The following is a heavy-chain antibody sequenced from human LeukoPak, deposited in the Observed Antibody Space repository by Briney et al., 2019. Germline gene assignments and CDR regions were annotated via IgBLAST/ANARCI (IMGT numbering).Heavy chain of an antibody. D-gene: IGHD5-18*01. V-gene: IGHV3-23*01. Sequence: GGSLRLSCAASGFTFIGYAMSWVRQVPGKGLEWVSAINGEATSTFYAESVKGRFTISRDNSKNTLYLQMNSLRAEDTAVYYCANSRGYSYGNDYWGQGTLVTVSS. J-gene: IGHJ4*02. CDR3: ANSRGYSYGNDY. CDR2: INGEATST. CDR1: GFTFIGYA.